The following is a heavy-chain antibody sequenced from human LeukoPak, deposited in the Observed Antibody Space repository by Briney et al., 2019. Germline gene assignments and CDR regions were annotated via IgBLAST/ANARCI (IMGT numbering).Heavy chain of an antibody. V-gene: IGHV3-11*01. D-gene: IGHD3-22*01. CDR3: AKEADYYDSSGYYYVDYFDY. J-gene: IGHJ4*02. CDR1: GFTFSDYY. Sequence: GGSLRLSCAASGFTFSDYYMSWIRQAPGKGLEWVSYISSSGSTIYYADSVKGRFTISRDNAKNSLYLQMNSLRAEDTAVYYCAKEADYYDSSGYYYVDYFDYWGQGTLVTVSS. CDR2: ISSSGSTI.